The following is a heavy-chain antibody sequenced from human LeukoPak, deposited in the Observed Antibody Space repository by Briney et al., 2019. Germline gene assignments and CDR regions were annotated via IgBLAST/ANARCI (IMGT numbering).Heavy chain of an antibody. CDR2: INSDGSSS. CDR1: GFTFSTYW. V-gene: IGHV3-74*01. J-gene: IGHJ6*03. D-gene: IGHD5/OR15-5a*01. CDR3: AGVSSPYYYYYYMDV. Sequence: PGGSLRLSCAASGFTFSTYWMHWVRQAPGTGLLWVSRINSDGSSSNYADSVKGRFTISRDNAKNTLYLQMNSLRAEDTAVYYCAGVSSPYYYYYYMDVWGKGTTVTVSS.